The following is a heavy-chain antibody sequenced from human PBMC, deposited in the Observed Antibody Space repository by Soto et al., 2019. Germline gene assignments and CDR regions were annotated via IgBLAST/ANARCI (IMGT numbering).Heavy chain of an antibody. CDR1: GLTFSSYA. CDR3: GRGITMILVVISN. J-gene: IGHJ3*01. V-gene: IGHV3-30-3*01. Sequence: GGSLRLSCAASGLTFSSYAMHWVRQAPGKGLEWVAVISYDGSNKYYADSVKGRFTISRDNSKNTLYLQMNSLRAEDTAVYYCGRGITMILVVISNWGQGTMVTVSS. CDR2: ISYDGSNK. D-gene: IGHD3-22*01.